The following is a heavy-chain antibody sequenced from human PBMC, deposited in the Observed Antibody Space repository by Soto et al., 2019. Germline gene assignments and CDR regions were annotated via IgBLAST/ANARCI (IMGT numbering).Heavy chain of an antibody. D-gene: IGHD7-27*01. CDR1: GFTFNIYA. CDR3: GTGPNTPRSFDS. V-gene: IGHV3-23*01. J-gene: IGHJ4*02. Sequence: PGGSLRLSCAASGFTFNIYAMTWVRQAPGKGLEWVSTTGATGRTTYYADSVKGRFTVSRDNSKNTLDLQMSSLRAEDTAVYYWGTGPNTPRSFDSWGQGTLVTVSS. CDR2: TGATGRTT.